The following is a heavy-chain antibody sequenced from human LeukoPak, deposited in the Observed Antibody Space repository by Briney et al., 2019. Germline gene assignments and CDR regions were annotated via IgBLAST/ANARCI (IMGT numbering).Heavy chain of an antibody. Sequence: SVKVSCKAYGGTFSSYAISWVRQAPGQGLEWMGGIIPIFGTANYAQKFQGRVTITADESTSTAYMELSSLKSEDTAVYYCARDADTAMAMGFDYWGQGTLVTVSS. CDR1: GGTFSSYA. D-gene: IGHD5-18*01. CDR2: IIPIFGTA. CDR3: ARDADTAMAMGFDY. J-gene: IGHJ4*02. V-gene: IGHV1-69*01.